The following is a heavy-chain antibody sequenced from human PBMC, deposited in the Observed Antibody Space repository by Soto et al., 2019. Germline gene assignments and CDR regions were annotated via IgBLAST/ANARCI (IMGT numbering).Heavy chain of an antibody. D-gene: IGHD3-9*01. CDR2: IYYSGST. V-gene: IGHV4-39*01. Sequence: LETLSLTSPFFFASVAGSSSSGAWVRHPPGKGLGWIGSIYYSGSTYSNPSLKSRVTISVDTSKNQFSLKLSSVTAADTAVYYCARKGPSYDILSHWFDPWGQGTLVTVSS. J-gene: IGHJ5*02. CDR3: ARKGPSYDILSHWFDP. CDR1: FASVAGSSSS.